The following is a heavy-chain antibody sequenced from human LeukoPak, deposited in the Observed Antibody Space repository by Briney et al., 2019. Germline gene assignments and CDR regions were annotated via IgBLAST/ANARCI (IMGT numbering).Heavy chain of an antibody. Sequence: GGSLRLSCAASGFTFDDYAMHWVRQAPGKGLEWVSGISWNSGSIGYADSVKGRFTIPRDNAKNSLYLQMNSLRAEDTALYYCAKFQGPNYYDSSGYYYFDYWGQGTLVTVSS. CDR2: ISWNSGSI. CDR1: GFTFDDYA. D-gene: IGHD3-22*01. V-gene: IGHV3-9*01. J-gene: IGHJ4*02. CDR3: AKFQGPNYYDSSGYYYFDY.